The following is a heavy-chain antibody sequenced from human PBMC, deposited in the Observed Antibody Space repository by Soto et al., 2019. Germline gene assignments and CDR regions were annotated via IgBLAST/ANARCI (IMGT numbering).Heavy chain of an antibody. V-gene: IGHV3-48*02. CDR1: GFTFSSYS. CDR2: ISSSSSTI. Sequence: GGSLRLSCAASGFTFSSYSMNWVRQAPGKGLEWVSYISSSSSTIYYADSVKGRFTISRDNAKNSLYLQMNSLRDEDTAVYYCASGDYGSGSYYAVHYYGMDVWGQGTTVTVSS. D-gene: IGHD3-10*01. J-gene: IGHJ6*02. CDR3: ASGDYGSGSYYAVHYYGMDV.